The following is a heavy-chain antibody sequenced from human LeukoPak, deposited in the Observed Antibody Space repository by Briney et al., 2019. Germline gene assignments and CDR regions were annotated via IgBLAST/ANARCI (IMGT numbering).Heavy chain of an antibody. D-gene: IGHD5-24*01. J-gene: IGHJ6*02. CDR2: IKQDGSEK. Sequence: GGSLRLSCAASGFTFSSYWMSWVRQAPGKGLEWVANIKQDGSEKYYVDSVKGRFTISRDNAKNSLYLQMNSLRAEDTAVYCCARDGFYKYYYYYGMDVWGQGTTVTVSS. CDR1: GFTFSSYW. CDR3: ARDGFYKYYYYYGMDV. V-gene: IGHV3-7*01.